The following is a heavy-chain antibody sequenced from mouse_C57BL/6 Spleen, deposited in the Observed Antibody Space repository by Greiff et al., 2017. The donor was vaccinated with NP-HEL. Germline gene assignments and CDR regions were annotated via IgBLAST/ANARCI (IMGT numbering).Heavy chain of an antibody. CDR1: GYTFTSYW. J-gene: IGHJ2*01. Sequence: VQLQQPGAELVMPGASVKLSCKASGYTFTSYWMHWVKQRPGQGLEWIGEIDPSDSYTNYNQKFKGKSTLTVDKSSSTAYMQLSSLTSEDSAVYYCARGGDSSGFLDYWGQGTTLTVSS. CDR3: ARGGDSSGFLDY. CDR2: IDPSDSYT. V-gene: IGHV1-69*01. D-gene: IGHD3-2*02.